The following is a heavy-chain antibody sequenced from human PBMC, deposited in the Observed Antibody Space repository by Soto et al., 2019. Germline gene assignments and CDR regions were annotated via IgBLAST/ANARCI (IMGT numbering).Heavy chain of an antibody. CDR3: TTDRRRDGHYYYGMDV. Sequence: GGSLRLSCAASGFTFSNAWMNWVRQAPGKGLEWVGRIKSKTDGGTTDYAAPVKGRCTSSRDDSKNTLYLQMNSLKTEDTAVYYCTTDRRRDGHYYYGMDVWGQGTTVTVSS. CDR2: IKSKTDGGTT. CDR1: GFTFSNAW. J-gene: IGHJ6*02. V-gene: IGHV3-15*07.